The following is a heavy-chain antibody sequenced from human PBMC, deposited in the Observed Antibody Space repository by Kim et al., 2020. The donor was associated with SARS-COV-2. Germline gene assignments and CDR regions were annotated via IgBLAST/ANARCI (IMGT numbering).Heavy chain of an antibody. V-gene: IGHV4-39*01. CDR1: GGSISSSSFY. Sequence: SETLSHTCTVSGGSISSSSFYWDWIRQPPGKGLEWIGNIFYSGNTYYNPSLKSRVTISVDTSKNQFSLRMSSVTAADTAVYYCARHRRFKVPQDRPINWFDPWGQGTLVTVSS. CDR3: ARHRRFKVPQDRPINWFDP. CDR2: IFYSGNT. J-gene: IGHJ5*02.